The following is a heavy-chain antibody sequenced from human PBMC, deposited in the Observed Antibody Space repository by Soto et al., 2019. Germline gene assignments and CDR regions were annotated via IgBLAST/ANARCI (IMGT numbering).Heavy chain of an antibody. Sequence: PGGSLRLSCAASGFTFSNYYMSWIRQAPGKGLEWVSDISSSFLTIHYAESVKGRFTISRDNAKNSLFLQMNSLSAEDTAVYYCARVSATGWNVTGSDYFDYWGQGALVTVSS. D-gene: IGHD1-1*01. CDR3: ARVSATGWNVTGSDYFDY. CDR2: ISSSFLTI. J-gene: IGHJ4*02. V-gene: IGHV3-11*01. CDR1: GFTFSNYY.